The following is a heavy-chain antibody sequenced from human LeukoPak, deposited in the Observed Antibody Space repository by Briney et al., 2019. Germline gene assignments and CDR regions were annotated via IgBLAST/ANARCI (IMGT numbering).Heavy chain of an antibody. CDR3: ARGSSGWYRAYFDY. Sequence: ASVKVSCKASGGTFSSYAISWVRQAPGQGLEWMGGIIPIFGTANYAQKFQGRVTITADKSTSTAYMELSSLRSEDTAVYYCARGSSGWYRAYFDYWGQGTLVTVSS. J-gene: IGHJ4*02. CDR2: IIPIFGTA. CDR1: GGTFSSYA. D-gene: IGHD6-19*01. V-gene: IGHV1-69*06.